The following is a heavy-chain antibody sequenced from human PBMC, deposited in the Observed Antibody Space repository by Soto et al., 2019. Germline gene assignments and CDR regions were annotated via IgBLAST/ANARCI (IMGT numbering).Heavy chain of an antibody. CDR1: GFTFSSYA. J-gene: IGHJ6*02. V-gene: IGHV3-23*01. Sequence: PGGSLRLSCAASGFTFSSYAMSWVRQAPGKGLEWVSAISGSGGSTYYADSVKGRFTISRDNSKNTLYLQMNSLRAEDTAVYYCAKAKYCSSTSCYYYYGMDVWGQGTTVTVSS. D-gene: IGHD2-2*01. CDR2: ISGSGGST. CDR3: AKAKYCSSTSCYYYYGMDV.